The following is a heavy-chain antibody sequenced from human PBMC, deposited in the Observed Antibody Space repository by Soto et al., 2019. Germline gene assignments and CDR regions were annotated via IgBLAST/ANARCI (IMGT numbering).Heavy chain of an antibody. Sequence: QVQLVESGGGVVQAGRSLRLSCAASGFTFSSYGMHWVRQAPGKGLECVALISYYGSSQYYADSVKGRFTISRDNSKNTLYLQMNSLRAEDTAVYWCARDRTYYDSGPPYPPGYFGMDVWGQGTTVTVSS. CDR1: GFTFSSYG. V-gene: IGHV3-30*03. J-gene: IGHJ6*02. CDR3: ARDRTYYDSGPPYPPGYFGMDV. D-gene: IGHD3-10*01. CDR2: ISYYGSSQ.